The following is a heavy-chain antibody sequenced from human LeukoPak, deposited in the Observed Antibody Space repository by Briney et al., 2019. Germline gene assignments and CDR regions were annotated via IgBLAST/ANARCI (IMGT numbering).Heavy chain of an antibody. CDR2: IKQDGSEK. CDR3: ARDCSSTSCSPGV. J-gene: IGHJ6*04. CDR1: GFTFSSYW. Sequence: PGGSLRLSCAASGFTFSSYWMSWVRQAPGKGLEWVANIKQDGSEKYYVDSVKGRFTISRDNAKNSLYLQMNSLRAEDTAVYYRARDCSSTSCSPGVWGKGTTVTVSS. D-gene: IGHD2-2*01. V-gene: IGHV3-7*01.